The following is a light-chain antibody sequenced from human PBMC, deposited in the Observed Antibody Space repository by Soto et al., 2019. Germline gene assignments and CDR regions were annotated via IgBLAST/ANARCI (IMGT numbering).Light chain of an antibody. CDR1: QSVTTF. V-gene: IGKV3-11*01. CDR2: DAS. Sequence: EIVWTQSPVTLSLSPGERATLSCRASQSVTTFLAWYQQKPGQAPRLLIYDASKRATGIPARFSGSGSGTDFTLTISSLEPEDFAVYYWQQRTNWPLTFGGGTKVEIK. CDR3: QQRTNWPLT. J-gene: IGKJ4*01.